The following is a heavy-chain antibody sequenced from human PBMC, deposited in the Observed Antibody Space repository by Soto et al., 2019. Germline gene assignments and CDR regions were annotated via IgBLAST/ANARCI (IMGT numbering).Heavy chain of an antibody. CDR1: DYTFINYG. J-gene: IGHJ3*02. V-gene: IGHV1-18*01. CDR3: ARVVDAFDI. CDR2: ISAYNGHT. Sequence: ASVKVSCKASDYTFINYGISWVRQAPGQGLEWMGWISAYNGHTDYAQNLQGRVTMTTDTSTSTAYMELRSLRSDDTAVYYCARVVDAFDIWGQGTMVTVSS.